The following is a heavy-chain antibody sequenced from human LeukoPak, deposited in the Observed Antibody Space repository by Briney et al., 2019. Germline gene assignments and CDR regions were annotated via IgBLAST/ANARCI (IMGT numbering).Heavy chain of an antibody. CDR1: GGSISSSNW. J-gene: IGHJ4*02. D-gene: IGHD5-12*01. CDR3: ARVGNSGYDIMGY. V-gene: IGHV4-4*02. CDR2: IYHSGST. Sequence: SGTLSLTCAVSGGSISSSNWWSWVRQPPGKGLEWIGEIYHSGSTNYNPPLKSRVTISVDKSKNQFSLKLSSVTAADTAVYYCARVGNSGYDIMGYWGQGTLVTVSS.